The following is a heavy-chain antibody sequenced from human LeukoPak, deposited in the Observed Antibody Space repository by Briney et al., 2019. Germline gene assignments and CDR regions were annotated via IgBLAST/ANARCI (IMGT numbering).Heavy chain of an antibody. CDR2: IYYSGST. V-gene: IGHV4-59*07. Sequence: PSDTLSLTCTVSGDSISNYYWSWIRQPPGKGLEGIGYIYYSGSTNYNPSLKSRVTISVDTSKNQFSLKLNPVTAADTAVYYCARTTEDCSSTSCYQYWFDTWGQGTLVTVSS. J-gene: IGHJ5*02. D-gene: IGHD2-2*01. CDR1: GDSISNYY. CDR3: ARTTEDCSSTSCYQYWFDT.